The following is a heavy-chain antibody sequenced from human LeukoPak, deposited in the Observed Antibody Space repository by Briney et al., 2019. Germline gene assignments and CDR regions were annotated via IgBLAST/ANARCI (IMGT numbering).Heavy chain of an antibody. D-gene: IGHD2/OR15-2a*01. CDR2: INAKSGGT. J-gene: IGHJ4*02. CDR1: GYTFTDYY. V-gene: IGHV1-2*02. Sequence: ASVKASCKASGYTFTDYYMHWVRQAPGQGLQWMGWINAKSGGTTIAQNFQGRVTMTRDTSVSTAYMELSSLKSDDTAIFYCARIPVTSYGDFDNWGQGTLVTVSS. CDR3: ARIPVTSYGDFDN.